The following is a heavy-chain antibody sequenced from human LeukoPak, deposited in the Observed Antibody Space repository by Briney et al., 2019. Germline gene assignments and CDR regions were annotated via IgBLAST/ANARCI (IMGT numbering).Heavy chain of an antibody. V-gene: IGHV3-48*03. CDR2: IGSSGSTI. CDR1: GFTFSSYE. D-gene: IGHD6-13*01. CDR3: ARVRSTIAAALDY. J-gene: IGHJ4*02. Sequence: GGSLRLSCAASGFTFSSYEMNWVRQAPGKGLEWVSYIGSSGSTIYYADSVKGRFTISRDNAKNSLYLQMNSLRAEDTAVYYCARVRSTIAAALDYWGQGTLVTVSS.